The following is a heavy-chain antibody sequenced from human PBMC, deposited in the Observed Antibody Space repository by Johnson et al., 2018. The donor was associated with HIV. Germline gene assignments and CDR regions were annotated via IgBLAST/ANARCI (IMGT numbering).Heavy chain of an antibody. V-gene: IGHV3-30*02. CDR1: GFTFDDNG. CDR2: IRYDGNNK. J-gene: IGHJ3*02. Sequence: RLVESGGGVVRPGGSLRLSCAASGFTFDDNGMSWVRQAPGKGLEWVAFIRYDGNNKYYADSVKGRFTISRDNSKNTLYLQMNSLRAEDTAVYYCARGGGFRDAFDIWGQGTMVTVSS. D-gene: IGHD3-16*01. CDR3: ARGGGFRDAFDI.